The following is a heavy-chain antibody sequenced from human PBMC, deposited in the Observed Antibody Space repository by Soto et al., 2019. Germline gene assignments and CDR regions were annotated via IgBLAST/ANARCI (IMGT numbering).Heavy chain of an antibody. Sequence: PSETLSLTCTFSGVSINNYYWTWIRQPPGKRLEWIGAIYYTGSTTYNPSLRSRVNFSVDKSKNQFSLSLTSVTAADTAVYYCARGRGAAKYIVVVPAPYYYGVDVWGQGTTVTVSS. CDR2: IYYTGST. J-gene: IGHJ6*02. CDR3: ARGRGAAKYIVVVPAPYYYGVDV. D-gene: IGHD2-2*01. V-gene: IGHV4-59*01. CDR1: GVSINNYY.